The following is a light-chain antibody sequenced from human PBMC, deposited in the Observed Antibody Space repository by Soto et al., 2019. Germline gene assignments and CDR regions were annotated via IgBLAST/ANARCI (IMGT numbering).Light chain of an antibody. CDR1: RSVNNNY. J-gene: IGKJ4*01. CDR3: HQRSNWPLT. V-gene: IGKV3-11*01. Sequence: EIVLTQSPGTLSLSPVERATLSFRASRSVNNNYLAWYQQKPGQAPRLLIYDASNRATGIPARFSGGGSGTDFTLTISSLEPEDFAVYYCHQRSNWPLTFGGGTKVDIK. CDR2: DAS.